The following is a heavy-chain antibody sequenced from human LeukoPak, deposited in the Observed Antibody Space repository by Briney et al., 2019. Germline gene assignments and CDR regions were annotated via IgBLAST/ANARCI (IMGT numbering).Heavy chain of an antibody. D-gene: IGHD3-22*01. J-gene: IGHJ6*03. V-gene: IGHV4-34*01. CDR2: INHSGNT. CDR3: ARLSGHYYDSSGFFLYYYYYMDV. Sequence: SETLSLTCAVYGGSFSGYYWSWLRQPPGKGLEWIGEINHSGNTNYNPSLKSRVTISVDTSKNQFSLKLSSVTAADTAVYYCARLSGHYYDSSGFFLYYYYYMDVWGKGTTVTISS. CDR1: GGSFSGYY.